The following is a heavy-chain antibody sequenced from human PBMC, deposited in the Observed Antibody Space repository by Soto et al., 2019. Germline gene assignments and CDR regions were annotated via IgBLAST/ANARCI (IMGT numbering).Heavy chain of an antibody. Sequence: GASVKVSCKASGYTFTSYGISWVRQAPGQGLEWMGWITTYNGNTNYAQKLQGRVTMTTDTSTTTAYMELRSLRSDDTAVYYCARIWEMDAFDILGQGTMVTVSS. CDR1: GYTFTSYG. V-gene: IGHV1-18*01. J-gene: IGHJ3*02. CDR2: ITTYNGNT. CDR3: ARIWEMDAFDI. D-gene: IGHD1-26*01.